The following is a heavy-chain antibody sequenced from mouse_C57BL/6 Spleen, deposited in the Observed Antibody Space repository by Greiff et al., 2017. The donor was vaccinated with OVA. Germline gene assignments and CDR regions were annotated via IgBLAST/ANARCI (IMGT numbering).Heavy chain of an antibody. D-gene: IGHD1-2*01. CDR1: GYTFTDYN. CDR2: INPNNGGT. J-gene: IGHJ1*03. V-gene: IGHV1-22*01. CDR3: ASGLYGGNSYWYFDV. Sequence: VQLQQSGPELVKPGASVKMSCKASGYTFTDYNMHWVKQSHGKSLEWIGYINPNNGGTSYNQKFKGKATLTVNKSSSTAYMELRSLTSEDSAVYYCASGLYGGNSYWYFDVWGTGTTVTVSS.